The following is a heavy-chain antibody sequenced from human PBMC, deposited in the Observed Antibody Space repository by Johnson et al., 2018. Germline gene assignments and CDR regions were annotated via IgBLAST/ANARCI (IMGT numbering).Heavy chain of an antibody. CDR2: ISSSGSTI. V-gene: IGHV3-11*04. J-gene: IGHJ6*03. Sequence: QVQLVESGGGLVKPGGSLRLSCAASGFTFNDYNMNWIRQAPGKGLEWVSYISSSGSTISYADYVKGRFTISRDNAKNSLYLQMKSLRAEDTAVYYCARERWLRGNYYYMDVWGNGTTVTVSS. CDR3: ARERWLRGNYYYMDV. D-gene: IGHD5-24*01. CDR1: GFTFNDYN.